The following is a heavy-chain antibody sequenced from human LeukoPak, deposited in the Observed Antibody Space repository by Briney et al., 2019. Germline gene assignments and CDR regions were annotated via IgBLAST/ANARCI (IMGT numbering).Heavy chain of an antibody. CDR2: MYLSGTT. V-gene: IGHV4-4*02. J-gene: IGHJ4*02. D-gene: IGHD3-22*01. CDR1: GDSINSLDL. CDR3: AGLVGRYSSGLYYYYFDY. Sequence: SGTLSLTCTVSGDSINSLDLRSWVRQPPGKGLEWIGEMYLSGTTHSNPSVKSRVTISIDKSKNQFFLNLSSVTAADTAVYYCAGLVGRYSSGLYYYYFDYWGQGTLVAVSS.